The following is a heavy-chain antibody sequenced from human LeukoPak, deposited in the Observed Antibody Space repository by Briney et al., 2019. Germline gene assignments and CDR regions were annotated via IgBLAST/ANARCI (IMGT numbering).Heavy chain of an antibody. CDR2: ISGSGGST. V-gene: IGHV3-23*01. CDR3: AKGPTEDTVLLWFGELKAWHWFDP. Sequence: PGGSLRLSCAASGFTFSSYAMSWVRQAPGKGLEWVSAISGSGGSTYYADSVKGRFTISRDNSKNTLHLQMNSLRAEDTAVYYCAKGPTEDTVLLWFGELKAWHWFDPWGQGTLVTVSS. J-gene: IGHJ5*02. CDR1: GFTFSSYA. D-gene: IGHD3-10*01.